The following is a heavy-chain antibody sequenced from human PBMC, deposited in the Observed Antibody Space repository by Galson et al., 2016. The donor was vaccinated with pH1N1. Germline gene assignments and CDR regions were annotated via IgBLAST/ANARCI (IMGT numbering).Heavy chain of an antibody. V-gene: IGHV1-69-2*01. J-gene: IGHJ4*02. Sequence: VKVSCKVSGYTFTGHYMHWLQQAPEKGLEWMGLVDPEDGETVYAEKFQDRLTITADTSTDTTYTELNSLRSEDTAIYYCATLRNWGQGALVTVSS. CDR3: ATLRN. CDR2: VDPEDGET. CDR1: GYTFTGHY. D-gene: IGHD1-14*01.